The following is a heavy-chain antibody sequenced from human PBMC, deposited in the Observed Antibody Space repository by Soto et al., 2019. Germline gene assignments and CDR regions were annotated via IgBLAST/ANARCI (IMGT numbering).Heavy chain of an antibody. D-gene: IGHD3-10*01. CDR1: GGTFSSYA. V-gene: IGHV1-69*13. Sequence: ASVKVSCKASGGTFSSYAISWVRQAPGQGLEWMGGIIPIFGTANHAQKFQGRVTITADESTSTAYMELSSLRSEDTAVYYCARGFVLTVENWFDPWGQGTLVTVSS. CDR3: ARGFVLTVENWFDP. CDR2: IIPIFGTA. J-gene: IGHJ5*02.